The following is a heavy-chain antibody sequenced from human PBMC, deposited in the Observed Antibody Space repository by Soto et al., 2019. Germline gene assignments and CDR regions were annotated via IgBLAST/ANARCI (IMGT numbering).Heavy chain of an antibody. D-gene: IGHD2-2*01. V-gene: IGHV1-69*12. CDR2: IIPIFDTA. CDR1: GGTFSTYA. J-gene: IGHJ6*02. Sequence: QVQLVQAGGEVKKPGSSVKVSCKASGGTFSTYAISWVRQAPGQGPEWMGGIIPIFDTANYAQKFQGRVTITADESTSTAYMELSSLRSEDTAVYYCARHDCISSSCYYYYYYGMDVWGQGTTVTVSS. CDR3: ARHDCISSSCYYYYYYGMDV.